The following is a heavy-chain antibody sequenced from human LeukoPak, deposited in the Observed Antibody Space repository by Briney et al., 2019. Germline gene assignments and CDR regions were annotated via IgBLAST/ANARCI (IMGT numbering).Heavy chain of an antibody. D-gene: IGHD4-17*01. CDR2: IYYSGST. CDR1: GGSISSGGYY. J-gene: IGHJ3*02. CDR3: ARGLTTVTFPDAFDI. V-gene: IGHV4-31*03. Sequence: SQTLSLTCTVSGGSISSGGYYWSWIRQHPGKGLEWIGYIYYSGSTYYNPSLKGRVTISVDTSKNQFSLKLSSVTAADTAVYYCARGLTTVTFPDAFDIWGQGTMVTVSS.